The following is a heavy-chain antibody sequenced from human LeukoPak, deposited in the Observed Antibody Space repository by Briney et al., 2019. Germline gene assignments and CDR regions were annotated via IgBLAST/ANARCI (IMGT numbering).Heavy chain of an antibody. J-gene: IGHJ3*02. CDR3: ATFLRYFDRDAFDI. Sequence: ASVKVSCKVSGYTLTELSMHWVRQAPGKGLEWMGGFDPEDGETIYAQKFQGRVTMTEDTSTDTAYMELSSLRSEDTAVYYCATFLRYFDRDAFDIWGQGTMVTVSS. V-gene: IGHV1-24*01. CDR1: GYTLTELS. CDR2: FDPEDGET. D-gene: IGHD3-9*01.